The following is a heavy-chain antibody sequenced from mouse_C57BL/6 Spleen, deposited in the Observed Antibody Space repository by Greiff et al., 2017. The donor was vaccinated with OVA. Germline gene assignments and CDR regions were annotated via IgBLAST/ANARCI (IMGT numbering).Heavy chain of an antibody. CDR1: GYAFSSSW. D-gene: IGHD1-1*01. V-gene: IGHV1-82*01. J-gene: IGHJ2*01. CDR2: IYPGDGDT. CDR3: ACSSLYYFDG. Sequence: QVQLQQSGPELVKPGASVKISCKASGYAFSSSWMNWVKQRPGKGLEWIGRIYPGDGDTNYNVKFKGKATLTADKSSSTAYMQLSSLTSEDSAVYFCACSSLYYFDGWGQGTTLTVAS.